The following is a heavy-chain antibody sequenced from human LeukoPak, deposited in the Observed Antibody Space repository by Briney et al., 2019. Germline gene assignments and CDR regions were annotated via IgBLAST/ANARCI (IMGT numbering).Heavy chain of an antibody. CDR2: IYYSGST. D-gene: IGHD2-21*02. V-gene: IGHV4-39*01. Sequence: PSETLSLTCTVSGASISSSSYYWGWIRQPPGKGLEWIGSIYYSGSTYYNPSLKSRVTISVDTSKNQFSLKLSSVTAADTAVYYCARRGGDYISAYYFDYWGQGTLVTVSS. J-gene: IGHJ4*02. CDR3: ARRGGDYISAYYFDY. CDR1: GASISSSSYY.